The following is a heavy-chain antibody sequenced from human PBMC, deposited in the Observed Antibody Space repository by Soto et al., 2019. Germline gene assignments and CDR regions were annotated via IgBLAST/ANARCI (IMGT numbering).Heavy chain of an antibody. D-gene: IGHD2-2*01. V-gene: IGHV3-23*01. CDR1: GFTFSSYA. CDR3: VIFCSSISCYLYGMDV. Sequence: GGSLRLSCAASGFTFSSYAMSWVRQAPGKGLEWVAAISGSGSSTYYADSVKGGFTISTDNSNNTLYLHMNSLSPEDTAIYYFVIFCSSISCYLYGMDVWGQGTTVTVSS. J-gene: IGHJ6*02. CDR2: ISGSGSST.